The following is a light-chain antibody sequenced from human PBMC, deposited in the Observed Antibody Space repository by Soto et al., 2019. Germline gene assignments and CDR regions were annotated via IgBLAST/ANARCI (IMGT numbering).Light chain of an antibody. CDR3: CSYAGSYTFVV. CDR1: SSTVGIHNL. J-gene: IGLJ2*01. V-gene: IGLV2-23*02. CDR2: EVN. Sequence: QSALTQPASVSGSPGQSITISCSGTSSTVGIHNLVSWYQQHPGKAPKLMIFEVNKRPSGVSNRFSGSKSGNTASLTISGLQAEDEADYYCCSYAGSYTFVVFGGGTKVTVL.